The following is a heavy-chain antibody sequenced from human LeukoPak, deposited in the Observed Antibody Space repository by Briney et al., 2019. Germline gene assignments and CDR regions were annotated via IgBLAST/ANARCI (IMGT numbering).Heavy chain of an antibody. CDR1: GYTLTELS. CDR2: FDPEDGET. CDR3: ARLVIAIQRTNYYYYMDV. D-gene: IGHD2-21*01. V-gene: IGHV1-24*01. J-gene: IGHJ6*03. Sequence: ASVKVSCKVSGYTLTELSMHWVRRAPGKGLEWMGGFDPEDGETIYAQKFQGRVTITADESTSTAYMELSSLRSEDTAVYYCARLVIAIQRTNYYYYMDVWGKGTTVTVSS.